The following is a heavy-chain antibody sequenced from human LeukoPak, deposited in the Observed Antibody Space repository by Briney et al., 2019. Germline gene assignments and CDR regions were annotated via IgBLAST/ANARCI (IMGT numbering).Heavy chain of an antibody. CDR3: AREAYDSSGLDY. V-gene: IGHV6-1*01. Sequence: SQTLSLTCAISGDSVSNNSAAWNWIRQSPSRGLEWLGRTYYRSKWYNDYAVSVKSRITINSDTSKNQFSLKLSSVTAADTAVYYCAREAYDSSGLDYWGQGTLVTVSS. J-gene: IGHJ4*02. D-gene: IGHD3-22*01. CDR2: TYYRSKWYN. CDR1: GDSVSNNSAA.